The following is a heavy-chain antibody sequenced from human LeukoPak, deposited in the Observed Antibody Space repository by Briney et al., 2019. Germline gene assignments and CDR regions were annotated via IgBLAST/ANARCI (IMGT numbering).Heavy chain of an antibody. Sequence: GGSLRLSCAASGFTFSSYGMHWVRQAPGKGLEWVAVISYDGSNKYYADSVKGRFTISRDNSKNTLYLQMNSLRAEDTAVYYCAKDLGAQISMVRGEVYYYYYGMDVWGQGTTATVSS. D-gene: IGHD3-10*01. CDR1: GFTFSSYG. V-gene: IGHV3-30*18. CDR3: AKDLGAQISMVRGEVYYYYYGMDV. CDR2: ISYDGSNK. J-gene: IGHJ6*02.